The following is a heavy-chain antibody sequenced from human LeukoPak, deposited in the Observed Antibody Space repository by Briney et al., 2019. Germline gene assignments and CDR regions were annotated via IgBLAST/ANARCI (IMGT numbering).Heavy chain of an antibody. Sequence: GRSLRLSCAASGFTFSSYAMHWVRQAPGKGLEWVAVISYDGSNKYYADSVKGRFTISRDNSKNTLYLQMNSLRAEDTAVYYCAREGSIAVAGGGFDYWGQGTLVTVSS. CDR2: ISYDGSNK. V-gene: IGHV3-30*04. CDR1: GFTFSSYA. D-gene: IGHD6-19*01. J-gene: IGHJ4*02. CDR3: AREGSIAVAGGGFDY.